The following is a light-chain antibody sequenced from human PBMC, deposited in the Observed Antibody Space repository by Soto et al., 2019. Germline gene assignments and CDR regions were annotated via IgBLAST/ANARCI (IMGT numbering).Light chain of an antibody. CDR1: SSDVGSYNL. CDR2: GVS. V-gene: IGLV2-23*02. Sequence: QSVLTQPASVSGSPGQSITISCTGTSSDVGSYNLVSWYQQHPGKAPKLMIYGVSKRPSGVSNRFSGSKSANTASLTISGLQADDEADYYCCSYGGRSTYVFGTGTKFTVL. J-gene: IGLJ1*01. CDR3: CSYGGRSTYV.